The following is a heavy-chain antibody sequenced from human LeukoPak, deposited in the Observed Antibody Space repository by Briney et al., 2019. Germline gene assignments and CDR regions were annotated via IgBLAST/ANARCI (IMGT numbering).Heavy chain of an antibody. V-gene: IGHV3-23*01. CDR1: GFAFSNYA. CDR3: AKGPRVATWLVY. Sequence: GGSLRLSCAASGFAFSNYAMNWVRQAPGKGLEWVSATGFRSGTQYADSVKGRFTISRDDSKHTLYLQMNSLRAEDTAVYYCAKGPRVATWLVYWGQGTLVTVSS. D-gene: IGHD5-12*01. CDR2: TGFRSGT. J-gene: IGHJ4*02.